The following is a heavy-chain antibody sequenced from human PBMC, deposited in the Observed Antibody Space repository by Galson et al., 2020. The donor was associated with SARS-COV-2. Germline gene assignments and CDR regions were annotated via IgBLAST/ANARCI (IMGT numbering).Heavy chain of an antibody. D-gene: IGHD2-2*01. CDR2: IWYDGSNK. Sequence: GGSLRLSCAASGFTFSSYGMHWVRQAPGKGLEWVAVIWYDGSNKYYADSVKGRFTISRDNSKNTLYLQMNSLRAEDTAVYYCARDLSRVVPAASAFDYWGQGTLVTVSS. V-gene: IGHV3-33*01. CDR3: ARDLSRVVPAASAFDY. J-gene: IGHJ4*02. CDR1: GFTFSSYG.